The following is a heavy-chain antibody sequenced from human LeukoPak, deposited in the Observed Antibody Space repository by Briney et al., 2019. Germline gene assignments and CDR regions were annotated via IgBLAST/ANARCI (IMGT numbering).Heavy chain of an antibody. J-gene: IGHJ6*02. D-gene: IGHD5-12*01. CDR3: ARANGYSGYDPYYYYYGMDV. Sequence: GRSLRLSCAASGFTFSSYAMHWVRQAPGKGLEWVAVISYDGSNKYYADSVKGRFTISRDNSKNTLYLQMNSLRAEDTAVYYCARANGYSGYDPYYYYYGMDVCGQGTTVTVSS. CDR2: ISYDGSNK. V-gene: IGHV3-30-3*01. CDR1: GFTFSSYA.